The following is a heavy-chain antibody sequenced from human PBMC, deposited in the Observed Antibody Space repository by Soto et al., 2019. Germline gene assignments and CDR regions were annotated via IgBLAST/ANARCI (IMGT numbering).Heavy chain of an antibody. CDR2: MSPNSGAT. V-gene: IGHV1-8*03. J-gene: IGHJ4*02. CDR1: GYTFTRYT. CDR3: ARGYYDSSGYHDLFDY. D-gene: IGHD3-22*01. Sequence: ASVKVSCKASGYTFTRYTMYWVRQATGQGLEWMGWMSPNSGATGYAQKFQGRVTITADKSTSTAYMELSSLRSEDTAVYYCARGYYDSSGYHDLFDYWGQGTLVTVSS.